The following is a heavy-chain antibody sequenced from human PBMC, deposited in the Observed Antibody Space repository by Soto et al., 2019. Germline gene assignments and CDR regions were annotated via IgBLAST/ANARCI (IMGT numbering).Heavy chain of an antibody. CDR3: ATSAPTVVTPDWYFDL. D-gene: IGHD4-17*01. Sequence: QVQLVESGGGVVQPGRSLRLSCAASGFTFSSYAMHWVRQAPGKGLEWVAVISYDGSNKYYADSVKGRFTISRDNSKNTLYLQRNSLRAEDTAVYYCATSAPTVVTPDWYFDLWGRGTLVTVSS. CDR1: GFTFSSYA. J-gene: IGHJ2*01. CDR2: ISYDGSNK. V-gene: IGHV3-30-3*01.